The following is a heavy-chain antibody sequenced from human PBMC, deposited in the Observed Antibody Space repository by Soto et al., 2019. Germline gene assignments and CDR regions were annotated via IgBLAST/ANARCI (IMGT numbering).Heavy chain of an antibody. CDR2: IYYSGST. Sequence: SETLSLTCTVSGGSISSGGYYWSWIRQHPGKGLEWIGYIYYSGSTYYNPSLKSRVTISVDTSKNQFSLKLSSVTAADTAVYYCARAGYSYGSRYDYWGQGTLVTVSS. V-gene: IGHV4-31*03. CDR1: GGSISSGGYY. J-gene: IGHJ4*02. D-gene: IGHD5-18*01. CDR3: ARAGYSYGSRYDY.